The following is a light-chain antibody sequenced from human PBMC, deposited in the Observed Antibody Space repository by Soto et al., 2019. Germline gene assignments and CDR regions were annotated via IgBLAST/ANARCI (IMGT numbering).Light chain of an antibody. CDR1: QSVSSN. J-gene: IGKJ5*01. V-gene: IGKV3-15*01. Sequence: EIVLTQSPGTLSLSPGERVTLSCRASQSVSSNLAWYQQKPGQAPSLLIYGAFTRATGIPARFSGTGSGTEFTLTISSLQSEDFAVYYCQQRSIWPITFGQGTRLEIK. CDR3: QQRSIWPIT. CDR2: GAF.